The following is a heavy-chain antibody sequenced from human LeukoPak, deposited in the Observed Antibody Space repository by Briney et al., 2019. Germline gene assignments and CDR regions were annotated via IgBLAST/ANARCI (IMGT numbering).Heavy chain of an antibody. CDR3: ARDGDHSSSSLSWFDP. J-gene: IGHJ5*02. CDR2: INPGGGTT. CDR1: GYTFTSYY. Sequence: ASVKVSCKASGYTFTSYYMHWVRQAPGQGLEWMGIINPGGGTTTYALKFQGRVTMTRDMSTSTVYMELSSLRSEDTAVYYCARDGDHSSSSLSWFDPWGQGTLVTVSS. V-gene: IGHV1-46*01. D-gene: IGHD6-6*01.